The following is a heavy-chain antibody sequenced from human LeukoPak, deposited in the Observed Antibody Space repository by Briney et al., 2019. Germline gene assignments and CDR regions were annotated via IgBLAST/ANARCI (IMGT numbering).Heavy chain of an antibody. Sequence: GESLKISCQASGYTFTDYWVGWVRQMPGKGLEWMGIIYCDGSKTTYSPSFQSQVTISVDKSTSTAYLQWSSLKASDTAIYFCARRAELGMRYCDFWGQGALLVVSS. V-gene: IGHV5-51*01. CDR2: IYCDGSKT. J-gene: IGHJ4*02. CDR3: ARRAELGMRYCDF. CDR1: GYTFTDYW. D-gene: IGHD7-27*01.